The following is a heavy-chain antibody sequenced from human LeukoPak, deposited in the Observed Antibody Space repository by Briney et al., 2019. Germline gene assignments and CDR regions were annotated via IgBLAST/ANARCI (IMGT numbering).Heavy chain of an antibody. CDR3: ARGPPSMWFGHAQAWFDP. D-gene: IGHD3-10*01. V-gene: IGHV1-18*01. Sequence: GASVKVSCKASGYTFTSYGISWVRQAPGQGLEWMGWISAYNGNTNYAQKLQGRVTITTDTSTSTAYMELRSLRSDDTAVYYCARGPPSMWFGHAQAWFDPRGQGTLVTVSS. CDR2: ISAYNGNT. J-gene: IGHJ5*02. CDR1: GYTFTSYG.